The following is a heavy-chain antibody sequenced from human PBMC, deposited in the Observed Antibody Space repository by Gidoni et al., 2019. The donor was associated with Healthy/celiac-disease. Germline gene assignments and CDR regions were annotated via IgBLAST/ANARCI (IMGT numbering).Heavy chain of an antibody. CDR1: GYTLTELS. Sequence: QVQLVQSGAEVKKPGASVKVSCKVSGYTLTELSMHWVRQAPGKGLEWMGGFDPEDGETIYAQKFQGRVTMTEDTSTDTAYMELSSLRSEDTAVYYCATPARRLLAVAGTGAFDIWGQGTMVTVSS. CDR2: FDPEDGET. V-gene: IGHV1-24*01. J-gene: IGHJ3*02. CDR3: ATPARRLLAVAGTGAFDI. D-gene: IGHD6-19*01.